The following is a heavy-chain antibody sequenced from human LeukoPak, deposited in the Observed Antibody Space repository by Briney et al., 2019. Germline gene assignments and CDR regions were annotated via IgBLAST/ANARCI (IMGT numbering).Heavy chain of an antibody. J-gene: IGHJ4*02. Sequence: SETLSLTCAAYGGSFSGYYWSWIRQPPGKGLEWIGEINHSGSTNYNPSPKSRVTISVDTSKNQFSLKLSSVTAADTAVYYCARGWSYSHGYDYWGQGTLVTVSS. D-gene: IGHD5-18*01. V-gene: IGHV4-34*01. CDR3: ARGWSYSHGYDY. CDR1: GGSFSGYY. CDR2: INHSGST.